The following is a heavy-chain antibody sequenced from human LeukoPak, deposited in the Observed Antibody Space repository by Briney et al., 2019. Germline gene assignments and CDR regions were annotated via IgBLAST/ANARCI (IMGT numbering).Heavy chain of an antibody. CDR3: AGYFDSTGYFQDAYDM. CDR1: GFTFSRYS. J-gene: IGHJ3*02. Sequence: GGSLRLSCVASGFTFSRYSMNWVRQAPGKGLEWVSYISTTSKTIYYGDSVKGRFSISRDNGKNLLYLQMKSLRAEDTAVYYCAGYFDSTGYFQDAYDMWGQGTLVTVSS. V-gene: IGHV3-48*01. D-gene: IGHD3-22*01. CDR2: ISTTSKTI.